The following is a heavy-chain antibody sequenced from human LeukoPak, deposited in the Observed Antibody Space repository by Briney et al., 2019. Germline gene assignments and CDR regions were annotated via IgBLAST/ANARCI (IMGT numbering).Heavy chain of an antibody. J-gene: IGHJ4*02. CDR1: GYTFTGYY. CDR2: INPNSGGT. V-gene: IGHV1-2*02. CDR3: ARTNYFDSSGYYYGYFDY. Sequence: ASVNVYCKASGYTFTGYYMHWVRQAPGQGLEWMGWINPNSGGTYYAQKFQGRVTMTRDTSIRTAYMELSGLRSDDTAVYYCARTNYFDSSGYYYGYFDYWGQGTLVTVSS. D-gene: IGHD3-22*01.